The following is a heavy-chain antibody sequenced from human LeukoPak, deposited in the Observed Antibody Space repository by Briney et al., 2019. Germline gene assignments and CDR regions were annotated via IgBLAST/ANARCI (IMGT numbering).Heavy chain of an antibody. D-gene: IGHD1-14*01. J-gene: IGHJ4*02. V-gene: IGHV1-2*02. CDR3: ARIITSTWYNEFDC. CDR1: GYTFTSYY. CDR2: INPNGGGT. Sequence: ASVKVSCKTFGYTFTSYYVHWVRQAPGQGLEYLGWINPNGGGTNFPQKFQGRVTLTIDTSVNAGYMEITKLTSDDTAVYYCARIITSTWYNEFDCWGQGTLVAVSS.